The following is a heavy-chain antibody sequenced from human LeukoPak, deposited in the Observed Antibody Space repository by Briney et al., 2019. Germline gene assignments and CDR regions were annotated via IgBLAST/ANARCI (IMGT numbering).Heavy chain of an antibody. CDR1: GFTFSSYA. Sequence: TGGSLRLSCAASGFTFSSYAMHWVRQAPGKGLEWVAVISYDGSNKYYADSVKGRFTISRDNPKNTLYLQMNSLRAEDTPVYYCARESRDGKIDAFDIWGQGTMVTVSS. CDR3: ARESRDGKIDAFDI. J-gene: IGHJ3*02. CDR2: ISYDGSNK. V-gene: IGHV3-30*04. D-gene: IGHD5-24*01.